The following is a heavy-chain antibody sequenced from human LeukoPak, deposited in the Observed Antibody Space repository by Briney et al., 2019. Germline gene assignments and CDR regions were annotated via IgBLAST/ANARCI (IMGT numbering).Heavy chain of an antibody. Sequence: SETLSLTCTVSGGSISSYYWSWIRQPPGKGLEWIGYIYYSGSTNYNPSLKSRVTISVDTSKNQFSLKLSSVTAADTAVYYCAGPGGGIVVVVADWGQGTLVTVSS. J-gene: IGHJ4*02. D-gene: IGHD2-15*01. CDR1: GGSISSYY. CDR3: AGPGGGIVVVVAD. V-gene: IGHV4-59*08. CDR2: IYYSGST.